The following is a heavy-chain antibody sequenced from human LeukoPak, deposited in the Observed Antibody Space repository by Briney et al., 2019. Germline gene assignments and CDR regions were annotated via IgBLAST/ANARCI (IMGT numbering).Heavy chain of an antibody. CDR2: INPNTVGT. CDR1: GYTFTSYY. V-gene: IGHV1-2*02. CDR3: ARGLGSGWYLNFDN. J-gene: IGHJ4*02. Sequence: ASVKVSCKASGYTFTSYYMHWVRQAPGQGLEWMGWINPNTVGTKYAQKFQGRITMTRDTSINTAYMELSRLRSDDTAVYYCARGLGSGWYLNFDNWGQGTLVTVSS. D-gene: IGHD6-19*01.